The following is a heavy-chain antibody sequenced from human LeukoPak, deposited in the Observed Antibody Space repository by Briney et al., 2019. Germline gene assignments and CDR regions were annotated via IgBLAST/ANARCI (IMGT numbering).Heavy chain of an antibody. J-gene: IGHJ4*02. D-gene: IGHD3-9*01. CDR2: IYTSGRT. Sequence: PSETLSLTCTVSGGSISSGSDYWSWIRQPAGKGLEWIGRIYTSGRTNYNPSLKSRVTISVDTSKNQFSLKLSSVTAADTAVYFCARTHYDRLGGYYSGGGPFDYWGQGTQVTVSS. V-gene: IGHV4-61*02. CDR1: GGSISSGSDY. CDR3: ARTHYDRLGGYYSGGGPFDY.